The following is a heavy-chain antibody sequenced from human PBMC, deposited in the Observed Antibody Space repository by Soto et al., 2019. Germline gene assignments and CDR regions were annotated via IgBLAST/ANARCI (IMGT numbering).Heavy chain of an antibody. J-gene: IGHJ6*02. D-gene: IGHD2-21*02. CDR1: GGSISSYY. Sequence: SETLSLTCTVSGGSISSYYWSWIRQPPGKGLEWIGYIYYSGGTNYNPSLKSRVTISVDTSKNQFSLKLSSVTAADTAVYYCARDTYCGGDCYSDYGMDVWGQGTTVTVSS. V-gene: IGHV4-59*01. CDR3: ARDTYCGGDCYSDYGMDV. CDR2: IYYSGGT.